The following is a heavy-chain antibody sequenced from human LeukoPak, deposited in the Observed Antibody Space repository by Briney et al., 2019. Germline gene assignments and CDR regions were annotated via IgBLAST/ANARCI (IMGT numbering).Heavy chain of an antibody. Sequence: GGSLRLSCAASGFTFSSNGMHWVRQAPGKGLEWVAVIWYDGSKKYHADSVKGRFTISRDNSENTLYLEMNSLRAEDTAVYYCARGNDIVGDSKGIGYWGQGTLVTVSS. J-gene: IGHJ4*02. CDR1: GFTFSSNG. CDR3: ARGNDIVGDSKGIGY. D-gene: IGHD1-26*01. CDR2: IWYDGSKK. V-gene: IGHV3-33*01.